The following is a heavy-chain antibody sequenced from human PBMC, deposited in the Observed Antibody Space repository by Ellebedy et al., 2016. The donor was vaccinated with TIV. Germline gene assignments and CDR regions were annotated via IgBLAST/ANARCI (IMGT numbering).Heavy chain of an antibody. Sequence: SETLSLTXTVSGGSISSYYWSWIRQPPGKGLEWIGYIYYSGSTNYNPSLKSRVTISVDTSKNQFSLKLSSVTAADTAVYYCARDPVVTPYHYYGMDVWGQGTTVTVSS. J-gene: IGHJ6*02. D-gene: IGHD4-23*01. CDR1: GGSISSYY. CDR3: ARDPVVTPYHYYGMDV. CDR2: IYYSGST. V-gene: IGHV4-59*01.